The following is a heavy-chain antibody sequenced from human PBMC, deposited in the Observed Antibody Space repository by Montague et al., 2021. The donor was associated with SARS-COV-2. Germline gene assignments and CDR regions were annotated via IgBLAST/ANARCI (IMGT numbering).Heavy chain of an antibody. J-gene: IGHJ3*02. CDR1: GGSISSYY. D-gene: IGHD6-19*01. Sequence: SETLSLTCTVSGGSISSYYWSWIWLPPGKGLERIGFIYYSGSTNFNPSLKSRVTISVDTSKNQFSLKLSSVTAADTAVYYCARGSGWMGNAFDIWCPGTMVTVSS. CDR2: IYYSGST. V-gene: IGHV4-59*01. CDR3: ARGSGWMGNAFDI.